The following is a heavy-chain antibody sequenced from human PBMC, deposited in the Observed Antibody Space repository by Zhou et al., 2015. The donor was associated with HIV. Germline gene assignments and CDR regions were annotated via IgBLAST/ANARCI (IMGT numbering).Heavy chain of an antibody. CDR3: TRGRWEVPDAY. CDR2: MNPNSGNT. V-gene: IGHV1-8*01. Sequence: QVQLVQSGAEMKKPGASVEVSCKASGYTFISYDINWVRQVTGQGLEWMGWMNPNSGNTGYAEKFQGRVTMTRDTSINTAYMELSGLTSEDTAIYYCTRGRWEVPDAYWGQGSLVTVSP. J-gene: IGHJ4*02. D-gene: IGHD1-26*01. CDR1: GYTFISYD.